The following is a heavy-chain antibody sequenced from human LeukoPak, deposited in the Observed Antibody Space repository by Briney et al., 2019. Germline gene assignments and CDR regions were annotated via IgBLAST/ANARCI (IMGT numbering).Heavy chain of an antibody. CDR1: GYTFTSNY. Sequence: ASVKVSCKASGYTFTSNYIHWVRQAPGQGLEWMGMIYPRDGSTNYAQKFQGRVTITADESTSTAYMELSSLRSEDTAVYYCARDRDYYDSSGYYMHWGQGTLVTVSS. V-gene: IGHV1-46*01. CDR3: ARDRDYYDSSGYYMH. D-gene: IGHD3-22*01. J-gene: IGHJ4*02. CDR2: IYPRDGST.